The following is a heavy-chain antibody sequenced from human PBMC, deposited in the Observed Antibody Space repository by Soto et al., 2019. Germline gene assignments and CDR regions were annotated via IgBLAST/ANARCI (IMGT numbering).Heavy chain of an antibody. V-gene: IGHV5-10-1*01. CDR1: GYSFTSYW. CDR3: ARHTAYYDSSGYYVH. D-gene: IGHD3-22*01. Sequence: GESLKISCKGSGYSFTSYWITWVRQMPGKGLDWMGSIDPSDSYTNYSPSFQGHVTISADKSISTAYLQWSSLKASDTAMYYCARHTAYYDSSGYYVHWGQGTLVTVSS. CDR2: IDPSDSYT. J-gene: IGHJ4*02.